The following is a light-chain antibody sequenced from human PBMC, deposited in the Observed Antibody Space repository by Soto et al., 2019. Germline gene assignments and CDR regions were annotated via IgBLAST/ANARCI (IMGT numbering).Light chain of an antibody. CDR1: SSDVGGYNY. J-gene: IGLJ1*01. V-gene: IGLV2-8*01. Sequence: QSALTQPPSASGSPGQSVTISCTGTSSDVGGYNYVSWYQQHPGKAPKLMIYEVSKRPSGVPDRFSGSKSGNTASLTIRRVEAGDEADYYCHVWDSSSDHYVFGTGTKVTVL. CDR3: HVWDSSSDHYV. CDR2: EVS.